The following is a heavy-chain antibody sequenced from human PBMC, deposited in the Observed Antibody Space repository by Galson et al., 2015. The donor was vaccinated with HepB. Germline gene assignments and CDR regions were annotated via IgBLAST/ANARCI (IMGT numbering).Heavy chain of an antibody. CDR3: ARDSSTTYDSSGSYDY. J-gene: IGHJ4*02. V-gene: IGHV3-66*01. CDR1: GFTVSSNY. CDR2: IYSGGNT. Sequence: SLRLSCAASGFTVSSNYMSWVRQTPGKGLEWVSVIYSGGNTYYADSVKGRFTISRDNSKNTLYLRMNSLRAEDTAVYYCARDSSTTYDSSGSYDYWGQGTLVTVSS. D-gene: IGHD3-22*01.